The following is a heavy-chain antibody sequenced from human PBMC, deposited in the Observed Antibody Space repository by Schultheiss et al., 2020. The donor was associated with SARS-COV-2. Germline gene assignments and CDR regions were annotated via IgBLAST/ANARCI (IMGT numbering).Heavy chain of an antibody. CDR3: ANIYYDSSEGAFDI. CDR2: ISYDGSNK. CDR1: RFTFSSYG. V-gene: IGHV3-33*05. D-gene: IGHD3-22*01. J-gene: IGHJ3*02. Sequence: GGSLRLSCAASRFTFSSYGMHWVRHAPGKGLEWVAVISYDGSNKYYADSVKGRFTISRDNSKNTLYLQMNSLRAEDTAVYYCANIYYDSSEGAFDIWGQGTTVTVSS.